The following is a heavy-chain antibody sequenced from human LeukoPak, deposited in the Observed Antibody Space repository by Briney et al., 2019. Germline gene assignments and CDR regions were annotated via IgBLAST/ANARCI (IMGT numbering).Heavy chain of an antibody. D-gene: IGHD1-14*01. CDR3: ARAANRIHQNFDY. CDR1: GGTFSSYA. CDR2: IIPIFGTA. J-gene: IGHJ4*02. V-gene: IGHV1-69*06. Sequence: SVKVSCKASGGTFSSYAISWVRQAPGQGLEWMGGIIPIFGTANYAQKFQGRVTITADKSTSTAYMELSSLRSEDTAVYYCARAANRIHQNFDYWGQGTLVTVSS.